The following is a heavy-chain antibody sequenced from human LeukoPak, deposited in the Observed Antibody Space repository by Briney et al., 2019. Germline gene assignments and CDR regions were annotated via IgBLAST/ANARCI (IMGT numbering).Heavy chain of an antibody. CDR3: ATGGKYYGSSGYSDY. Sequence: ASVKISCKVSGYTFTDFYMHWVQQAPGKGLEWMGLVDPEDGETIYAEKFQGRVTITADTSTDTAYMELSSLRSEDTAVYYCATGGKYYGSSGYSDYWGQGTLVTVSS. D-gene: IGHD3-22*01. J-gene: IGHJ4*02. V-gene: IGHV1-69-2*01. CDR1: GYTFTDFY. CDR2: VDPEDGET.